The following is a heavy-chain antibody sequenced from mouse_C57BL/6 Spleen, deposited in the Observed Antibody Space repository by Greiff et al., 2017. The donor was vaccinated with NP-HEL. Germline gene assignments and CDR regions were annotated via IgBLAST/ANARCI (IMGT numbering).Heavy chain of an antibody. CDR3: ARTQLGGFAY. CDR1: GFTFSDYG. D-gene: IGHD4-1*02. CDR2: ISSGSSTI. Sequence: EVKLVESGGGLVKPGGSLKLSCAASGFTFSDYGMHWVRQAPEKGLEWVAYISSGSSTIYYADTVKGRFTISRDNAKNTLFLQMTSLRSEDTAMYYCARTQLGGFAYWGQGTLVTVSA. J-gene: IGHJ3*01. V-gene: IGHV5-17*01.